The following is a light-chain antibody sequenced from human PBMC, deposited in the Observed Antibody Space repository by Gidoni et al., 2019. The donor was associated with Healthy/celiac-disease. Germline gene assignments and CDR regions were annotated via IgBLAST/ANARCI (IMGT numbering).Light chain of an antibody. Sequence: SYVLTQPPSVSVPPGQTASITCSGDKLGDKYACWYQQKPGQSPVLVIYQDSKRPSGIPERFSGSNSGNTATLTISGTQAMDEADYYCQAWDSSGVVFGGGTKLTVL. CDR3: QAWDSSGVV. J-gene: IGLJ2*01. CDR1: KLGDKY. CDR2: QDS. V-gene: IGLV3-1*01.